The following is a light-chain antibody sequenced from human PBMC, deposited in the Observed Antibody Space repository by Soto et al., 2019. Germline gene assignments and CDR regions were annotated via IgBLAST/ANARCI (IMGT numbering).Light chain of an antibody. CDR3: QQHNEYST. CDR1: DRVGSL. CDR2: GAS. V-gene: IGKV1-5*01. Sequence: DIHLTQSPSSLSASVGDRVTMTCRASDRVGSLLAWYQKKPGKAPKLLVHGASTAASDVPLRFSGSGSGTEFTLIISNLQADDFGTYYCQQHNEYSTFGQGTRLEI. J-gene: IGKJ2*01.